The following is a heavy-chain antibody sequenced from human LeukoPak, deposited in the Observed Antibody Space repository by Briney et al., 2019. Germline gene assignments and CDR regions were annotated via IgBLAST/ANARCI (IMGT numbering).Heavy chain of an antibody. CDR2: IYYSGST. CDR1: GGSISSSSYY. D-gene: IGHD3-10*01. CDR3: ARRDRAGSAFDI. J-gene: IGHJ3*02. Sequence: SETLPLTCTVSGGSISSSSYYWGWIRQPPGKGLEWIGSIYYSGSTYYNPSLKSRVTISVDTSKNQFSLKLSSVTAADTAVYYCARRDRAGSAFDIWGQGTMVTVSS. V-gene: IGHV4-39*01.